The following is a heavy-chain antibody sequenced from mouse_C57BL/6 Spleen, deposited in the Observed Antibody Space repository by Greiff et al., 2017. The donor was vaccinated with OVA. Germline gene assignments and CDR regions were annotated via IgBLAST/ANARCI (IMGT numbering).Heavy chain of an antibody. CDR3: ARGGIYYDPPYAMDY. CDR2: IYPGSGST. Sequence: QVQLQQPGAELVKPGASVKMSCKASGYTFTSYWITWVKQRPGQGLERIGDIYPGSGSTNYNEKFKSKATLTVDTSSSTAYMQLSSLTSEDSAVYYCARGGIYYDPPYAMDYWGQGTSVTVSS. J-gene: IGHJ4*01. D-gene: IGHD2-4*01. CDR1: GYTFTSYW. V-gene: IGHV1-55*01.